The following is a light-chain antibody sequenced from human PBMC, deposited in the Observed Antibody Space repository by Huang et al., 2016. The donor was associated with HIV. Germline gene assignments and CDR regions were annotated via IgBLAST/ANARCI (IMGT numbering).Light chain of an antibody. J-gene: IGKJ2*01. V-gene: IGKV3-15*01. CDR3: QQYNNWPPGYT. CDR2: GAS. Sequence: EIVMTQSPAILSVSPGERVTLSCRASQNISNNLAWYQQKPGQAPRLLIHGASNRATRIPARFSGSGSGTEFTLTVSSLHSEDFAVYYCQQYNNWPPGYTFGQGTNLEIK. CDR1: QNISNN.